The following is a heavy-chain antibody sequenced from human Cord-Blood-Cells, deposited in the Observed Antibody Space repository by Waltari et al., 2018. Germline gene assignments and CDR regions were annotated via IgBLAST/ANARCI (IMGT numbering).Heavy chain of an antibody. CDR3: ASGDRVLGHYFDY. V-gene: IGHV3-30*04. D-gene: IGHD2-8*02. Sequence: QVQLVESGGGVVQPGRSLRLSCAASGFTFSSYAMHWVRQAPGKGVEWVAVISYDGMNKYYADSVKCRFTISRDNSKNTLYLQMNSLRAEDTAVYYCASGDRVLGHYFDYWGQGTLVTVSS. J-gene: IGHJ4*02. CDR1: GFTFSSYA. CDR2: ISYDGMNK.